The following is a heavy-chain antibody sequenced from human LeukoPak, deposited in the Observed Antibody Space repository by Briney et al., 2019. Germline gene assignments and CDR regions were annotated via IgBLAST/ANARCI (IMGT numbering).Heavy chain of an antibody. J-gene: IGHJ4*02. Sequence: WGSLRLSCAASGFSLSSFTMNWVRQAPGKGLEWVSSISSSSSYIYYADSVKGRFTISRDNAKKSLYLQMNSLRVEDTAVYYCARAGSGYRDSIDYWGQGTLVTVSS. CDR3: ARAGSGYRDSIDY. CDR1: GFSLSSFT. V-gene: IGHV3-21*01. CDR2: ISSSSSYI. D-gene: IGHD3-22*01.